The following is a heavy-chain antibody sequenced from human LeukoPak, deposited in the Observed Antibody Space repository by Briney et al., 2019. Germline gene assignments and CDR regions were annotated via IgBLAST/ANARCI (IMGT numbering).Heavy chain of an antibody. D-gene: IGHD1-26*01. Sequence: GGALRLSCAASGFTFSSYAMHWVRQAPGKGLEWVAVISYDGSNKYYADSVKGRFTISRDNSKNTLYLQMNSLRAEDTAVYYCARESGSYYTFDNWGQGTLVIVSS. V-gene: IGHV3-30-3*01. CDR1: GFTFSSYA. CDR3: ARESGSYYTFDN. CDR2: ISYDGSNK. J-gene: IGHJ4*02.